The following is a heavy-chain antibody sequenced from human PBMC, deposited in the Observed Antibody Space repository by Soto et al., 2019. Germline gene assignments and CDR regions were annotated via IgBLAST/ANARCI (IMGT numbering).Heavy chain of an antibody. CDR3: FDY. CDR1: GFTFRGST. Sequence: GGSLRLSCVASGFTFRGSTIHWVRQASGKGLEWIGIISIKPNNYATVYAASVTGRFTISRDDSKNTAFLQMNSLKTEDTAVYYYFDYWGRGTLVTVSS. V-gene: IGHV3-73*01. CDR2: ISIKPNNYAT. J-gene: IGHJ4*02.